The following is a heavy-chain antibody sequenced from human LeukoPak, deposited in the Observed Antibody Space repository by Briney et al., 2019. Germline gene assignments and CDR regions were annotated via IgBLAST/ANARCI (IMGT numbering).Heavy chain of an antibody. CDR1: GDSMSSYY. V-gene: IGHV4-59*01. CDR2: ISYSGST. CDR3: ARDPMKYGDYGPEYFDY. D-gene: IGHD4-17*01. Sequence: SETLSLTCTVSGDSMSSYYWSWIRQPPGKGLEWIAYISYSGSTKYNPSLQNRVTISIDTSKDQFSLKLSTVTAADTAVYYCARDPMKYGDYGPEYFDYWGQGTLVTVSS. J-gene: IGHJ4*02.